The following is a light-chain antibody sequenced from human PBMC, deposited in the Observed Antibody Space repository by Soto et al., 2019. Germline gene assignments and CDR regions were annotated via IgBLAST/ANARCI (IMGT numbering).Light chain of an antibody. CDR1: SSNIGAGYD. V-gene: IGLV1-40*01. CDR2: GNS. Sequence: QSVLTQPPSVSGAPGQRVTISCTGSSSNIGAGYDVHWYQQLPGTAPKLLIYGNSHRPSGVPDRFSGSKSGTSASLAITGLQAEDEADYYCQSYDSSLSGPVFGGGTQLTVL. J-gene: IGLJ3*02. CDR3: QSYDSSLSGPV.